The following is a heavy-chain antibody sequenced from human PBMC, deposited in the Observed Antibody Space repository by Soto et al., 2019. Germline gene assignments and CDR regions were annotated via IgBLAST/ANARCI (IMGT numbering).Heavy chain of an antibody. Sequence: QVQLVQSGAEVKKPGASVKVSCKASGYTFTSYGISWVRQAPGQGLEWMGWISAYNGNTNYAQKLQGRVTMTPDTSTSTGYRERGSLRSDDTAVYSCARELRVRVRVAGCMDVSGQGTTVTVSS. D-gene: IGHD3-10*01. J-gene: IGHJ6*02. CDR1: GYTFTSYG. V-gene: IGHV1-18*01. CDR3: ARELRVRVRVAGCMDV. CDR2: ISAYNGNT.